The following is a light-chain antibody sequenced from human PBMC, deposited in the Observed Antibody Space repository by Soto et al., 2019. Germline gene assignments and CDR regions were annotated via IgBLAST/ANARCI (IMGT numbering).Light chain of an antibody. CDR1: QSVSSSY. CDR2: GAS. V-gene: IGKV3-20*01. CDR3: QRYGCSPLYT. Sequence: EIVLTKSPGTLSLSPGERATLSCRASQSVSSSYLGWYQQKPGQAPRLLIYGASSRATGIPDRFSGSGSGIDFTLTISRLEPEDFAVYYCQRYGCSPLYTFGQGTKLEIK. J-gene: IGKJ2*01.